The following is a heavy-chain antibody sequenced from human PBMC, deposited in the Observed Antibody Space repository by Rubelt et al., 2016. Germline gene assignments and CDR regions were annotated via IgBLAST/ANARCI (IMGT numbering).Heavy chain of an antibody. Sequence: RRSGRQAPGKGLEWVANIRQDGSEKYYLDSVKGRFTISRDNAKDSLYLQMNSLRVEDTAIYYCARGAYGDGAFDLWGQGTMITVSS. V-gene: IGHV3-7*04. J-gene: IGHJ3*01. CDR3: ARGAYGDGAFDL. D-gene: IGHD4-17*01. CDR2: IRQDGSEK.